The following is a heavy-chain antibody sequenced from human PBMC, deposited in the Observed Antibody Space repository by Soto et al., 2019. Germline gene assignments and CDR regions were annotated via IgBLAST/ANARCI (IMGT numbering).Heavy chain of an antibody. CDR2: ISYDGSNK. V-gene: IGHV3-30-3*01. Sequence: XECLRLSFAASGFTFSSYSMHWVRQAPGKGLEWVAVISYDGSNKYYADSVKGRFTISRDNSKNTLYLQMNSLRAEDTAVYYCARDRFPPVRVPYYYYYYGMDVWGQGTTVNVSS. CDR3: ARDRFPPVRVPYYYYYYGMDV. D-gene: IGHD3-16*01. J-gene: IGHJ6*02. CDR1: GFTFSSYS.